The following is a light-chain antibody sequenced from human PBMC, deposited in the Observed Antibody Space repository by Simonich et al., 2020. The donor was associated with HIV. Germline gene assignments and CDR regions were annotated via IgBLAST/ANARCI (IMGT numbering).Light chain of an antibody. V-gene: IGKV4-1*01. Sequence: DIVMTQSPDSLAVSLGERATINCKSSQTFLYSSNNNNYLAWYQQKPGQPPKLLIYWASTRESGVPDRFSASGSGTDFTLTISSLQAEDVAVYSCQQYYSTPPTFGQGTKVEIE. J-gene: IGKJ1*01. CDR1: QTFLYSSNNNNY. CDR3: QQYYSTPPT. CDR2: WAS.